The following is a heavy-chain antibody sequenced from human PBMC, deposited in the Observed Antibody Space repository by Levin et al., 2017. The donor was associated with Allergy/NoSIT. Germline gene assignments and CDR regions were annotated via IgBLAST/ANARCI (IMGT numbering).Heavy chain of an antibody. CDR1: GFTFSSYA. V-gene: IGHV3-30-3*01. CDR2: ISYDGSNK. J-gene: IGHJ6*03. CDR3: AREDITLYYMDV. Sequence: LSLTCAASGFTFSSYAMHWVRQAPGKGLEWVAVISYDGSNKYYADSVKGRFTISRDNSKNTLYLQMNSLRAEDTAVYYCAREDITLYYMDVWGKGTTVTVSS.